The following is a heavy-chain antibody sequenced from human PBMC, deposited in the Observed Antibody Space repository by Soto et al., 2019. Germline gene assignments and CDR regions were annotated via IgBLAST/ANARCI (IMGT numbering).Heavy chain of an antibody. D-gene: IGHD3-10*01. CDR2: IYYSGST. V-gene: IGHV4-31*03. Sequence: QVQLQESGPGLVKPSQTLSLTCTVSGGSISSGGHYWSWIRHHSGKGLEWIGYIYYSGSTFYNPSLHSRVSISVDTSKNQFSLKLTSVTAADAALYYCARGELWWDSWGRGTLVTVSS. J-gene: IGHJ4*02. CDR3: ARGELWWDS. CDR1: GGSISSGGHY.